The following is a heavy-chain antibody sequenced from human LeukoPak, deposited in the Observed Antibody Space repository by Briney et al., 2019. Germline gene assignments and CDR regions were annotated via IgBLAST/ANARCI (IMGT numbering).Heavy chain of an antibody. CDR2: ISWNSGSI. V-gene: IGHV3-9*01. Sequence: PGGSLRLSCAASGFTFDDYAMHWVRQAPGKGLEWVSDISWNSGSIGYADSVKGRFTISRDNAKNSLYLQMNGLRAEDTALYYCAKDRRGYSGHGTDGLDVWGQGTTVTVSS. CDR1: GFTFDDYA. CDR3: AKDRRGYSGHGTDGLDV. J-gene: IGHJ6*02. D-gene: IGHD5-12*01.